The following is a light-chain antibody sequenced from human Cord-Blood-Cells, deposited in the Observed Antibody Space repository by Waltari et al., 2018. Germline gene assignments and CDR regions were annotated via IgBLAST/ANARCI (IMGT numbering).Light chain of an antibody. CDR2: EVS. V-gene: IGLV2-23*02. CDR3: CSYAGSSTFYV. J-gene: IGLJ1*01. CDR1: SSDVGSYNI. Sequence: QSALTQPASVSGSPGQSITISCTGTSSDVGSYNIDSWYQQHPGKAPKLMIYEVSKRPSGVSNRFSGSKSGNTASLTISGLQAEDEADYYCCSYAGSSTFYVFGTGTKVTVL.